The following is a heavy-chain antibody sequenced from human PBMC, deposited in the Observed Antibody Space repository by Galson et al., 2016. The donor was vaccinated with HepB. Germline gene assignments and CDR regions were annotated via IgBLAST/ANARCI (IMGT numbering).Heavy chain of an antibody. V-gene: IGHV3-33*01. J-gene: IGHJ4*02. D-gene: IGHD1-1*01. CDR1: GFTFSSYG. Sequence: SLRLSCAASGFTFSSYGMHWVRQAPGKGLEWVAVTWYDGITKYYADSVKGRFTISRDNSKNTLYLQMNSLRAEDTAVYFCARDLLELGLLENYWGQGTLVTVSS. CDR3: ARDLLELGLLENY. CDR2: TWYDGITK.